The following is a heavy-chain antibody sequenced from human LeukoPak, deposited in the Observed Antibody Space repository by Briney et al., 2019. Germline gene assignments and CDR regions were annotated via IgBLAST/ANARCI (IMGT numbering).Heavy chain of an antibody. V-gene: IGHV3-74*01. D-gene: IGHD5-18*01. Sequence: GGSLRLSCAASGFTFGSYWMHWVRQAPGKGLVWVSRINSDGSSTSYADSVKGRFTISRDNAKNTLYLQLNSLRAEDTAVYYCARGGGYSYGTVDYWGQGTLVTVSS. CDR2: INSDGSST. CDR1: GFTFGSYW. J-gene: IGHJ4*02. CDR3: ARGGGYSYGTVDY.